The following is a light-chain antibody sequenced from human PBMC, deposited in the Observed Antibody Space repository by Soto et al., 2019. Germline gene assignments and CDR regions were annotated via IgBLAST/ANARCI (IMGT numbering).Light chain of an antibody. CDR1: SSNIGRNT. V-gene: IGLV1-44*01. J-gene: IGLJ3*02. CDR3: AAWDDTLNGPV. CDR2: RSN. Sequence: QSVLTQPPSASGAPGQGVTISCSGSSSNIGRNTVNWYQYLPGMAPKLLVYRSNERPSGVPDRFSGFNSGTSASLAISGPQSEDEAEYFCAAWDDTLNGPVFGGGTKLTVL.